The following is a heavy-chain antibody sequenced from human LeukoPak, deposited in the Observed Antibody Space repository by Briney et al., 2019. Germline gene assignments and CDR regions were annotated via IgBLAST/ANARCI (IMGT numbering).Heavy chain of an antibody. CDR3: ARGDIDFYYFDY. J-gene: IGHJ4*02. D-gene: IGHD3-3*01. V-gene: IGHV4-39*07. CDR2: IYYSGST. CDR1: GGSISSSSYY. Sequence: ASETLSLTCTVSGGSISSSSYYWGWIRQPPGKGLEWIGSIYYSGSTYYNPSLKSRVTISVDTSKNQFSLKLSSVTAADTAVYYCARGDIDFYYFDYWGQGTLVPVSS.